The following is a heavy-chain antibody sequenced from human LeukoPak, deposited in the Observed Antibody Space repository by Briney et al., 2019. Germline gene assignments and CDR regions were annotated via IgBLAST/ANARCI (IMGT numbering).Heavy chain of an antibody. V-gene: IGHV3-23*01. D-gene: IGHD3-22*01. CDR2: ISGSGGST. CDR1: GFTFSSYA. CDR3: AKEGRYYDSSGYYDY. J-gene: IGHJ4*02. Sequence: GGSLRLSCAASGFTFSSYAMSWVRQAPGKGLEWVSAISGSGGSTYYADSVKGRFTISRDNSKSTLYLQMNSLRAEDTAVYYCAKEGRYYDSSGYYDYWGQGTLVTVSS.